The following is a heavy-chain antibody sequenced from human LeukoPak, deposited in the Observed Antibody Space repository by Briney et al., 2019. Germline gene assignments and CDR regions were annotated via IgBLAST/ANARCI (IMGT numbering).Heavy chain of an antibody. D-gene: IGHD4-17*01. CDR2: MNPNSGNT. CDR1: GYTFTSYD. Sequence: EASVKVSCKSSGYTFTSYDINWVRQATGQGVEWMGWMNPNSGNTGYAQKFQGRVTITRNTSISTAYMELSSLRSEDTAVYYCAREQGGDYGVFDYWGQGTLVTVSS. V-gene: IGHV1-8*03. J-gene: IGHJ4*02. CDR3: AREQGGDYGVFDY.